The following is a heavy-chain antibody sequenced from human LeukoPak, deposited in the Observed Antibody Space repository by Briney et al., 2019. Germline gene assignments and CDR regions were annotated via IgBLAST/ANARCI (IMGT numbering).Heavy chain of an antibody. V-gene: IGHV3-53*01. CDR3: AREGRDGYNYGDAFDI. CDR2: IYAGENT. D-gene: IGHD5-24*01. Sequence: PGGSLRLSCAVSGFTVSSSYMSWVRQAPGKWLECVSVIYAGENTYYADSVKGRFTISRDNSKNTLYLQMNSLRAEDTAVYYCAREGRDGYNYGDAFDIWGQGTMVTVSS. J-gene: IGHJ3*02. CDR1: GFTVSSSY.